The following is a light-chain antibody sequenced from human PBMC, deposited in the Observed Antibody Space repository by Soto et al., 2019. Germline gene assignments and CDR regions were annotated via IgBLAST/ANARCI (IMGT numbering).Light chain of an antibody. CDR3: QQYYATPFT. CDR2: WAS. Sequence: VLLTPSPYSLPVSLGERASINCKSSQSGLYSSNNKNYLAWYQQKPGQPPKLLIYWASTRESGVPDRFSGSGSGTDFTLTISSLQAEDVAVYYCQQYYATPFTFGGGTKVDIK. J-gene: IGKJ4*01. CDR1: QSGLYSSNNKNY. V-gene: IGKV4-1*01.